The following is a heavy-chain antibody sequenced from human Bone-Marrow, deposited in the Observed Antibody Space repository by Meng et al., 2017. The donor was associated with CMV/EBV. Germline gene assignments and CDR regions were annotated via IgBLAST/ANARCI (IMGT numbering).Heavy chain of an antibody. Sequence: GGSLRLSCAASGFTFSSYGMHWVRQAPGKGLEWVAFIRYDGSNKYYADSVKGRFTISRDNSKNTLYLQMNSLRAEDTAVYYCAKDDLHGCSTSCYNQDYWGQGTLVTVSS. J-gene: IGHJ4*02. CDR2: IRYDGSNK. V-gene: IGHV3-30*02. CDR1: GFTFSSYG. CDR3: AKDDLHGCSTSCYNQDY. D-gene: IGHD2-2*02.